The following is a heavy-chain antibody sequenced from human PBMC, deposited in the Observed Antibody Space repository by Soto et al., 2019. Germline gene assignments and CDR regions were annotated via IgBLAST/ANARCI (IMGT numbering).Heavy chain of an antibody. CDR1: GGSISRYY. CDR2: MYNTGST. Sequence: SETLSLTCTVSGGSISRYYWSWIRQPPGKGLEWIGYMYNTGSTVYNPPFKSRVTISVDTSKNQFSLKLSSVTAADTAVYYCATSYDFWSGYFGYWGQGTLVTVSS. V-gene: IGHV4-59*01. CDR3: ATSYDFWSGYFGY. D-gene: IGHD3-3*01. J-gene: IGHJ4*02.